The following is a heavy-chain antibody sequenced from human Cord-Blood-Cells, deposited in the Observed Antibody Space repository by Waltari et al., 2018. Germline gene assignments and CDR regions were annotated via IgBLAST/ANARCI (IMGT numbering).Heavy chain of an antibody. Sequence: QVKLQESGPGLVKPSQTLSLTCTVSGGSISSGGYYWSWIRQHPGKGLEWIGYIYYSGSTYYNPSLKSRVTISVDTSKNQFSLKLSSVTAADTAVYYCARGVSSSSQRRQYYFDYWGQGTLVTVSS. D-gene: IGHD6-6*01. CDR1: GGSISSGGYY. CDR3: ARGVSSSSQRRQYYFDY. V-gene: IGHV4-31*03. J-gene: IGHJ4*02. CDR2: IYYSGST.